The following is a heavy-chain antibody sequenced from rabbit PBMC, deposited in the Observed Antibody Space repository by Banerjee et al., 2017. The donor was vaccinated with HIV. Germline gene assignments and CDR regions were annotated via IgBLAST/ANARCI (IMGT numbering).Heavy chain of an antibody. Sequence: QEQLEESGGDLVKPEGSLTLTCTASGFSFSSSYWICWVRQAPGKGLEWIACIVAGSSGSTYYASWAKGRFTISKTSSTTVTLQMTSLTAADTAAYFCARGDGSVGWGNGYAFNLWGQGTLVTVS. CDR3: ARGDGSVGWGNGYAFNL. D-gene: IGHD4-1*01. CDR2: IVAGSSGST. CDR1: GFSFSSSYW. V-gene: IGHV1S45*01. J-gene: IGHJ4*01.